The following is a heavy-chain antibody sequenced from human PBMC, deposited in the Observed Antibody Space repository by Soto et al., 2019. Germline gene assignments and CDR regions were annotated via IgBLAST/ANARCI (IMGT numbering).Heavy chain of an antibody. D-gene: IGHD2-15*01. CDR2: INPSGGST. CDR1: GYTFTSYY. CDR3: ARDTLSRPGDGMDV. J-gene: IGHJ6*02. V-gene: IGHV1-46*01. Sequence: QVQLVQSGAEVKKPGASVKVSCKASGYTFTSYYMHWVRQAPGQGLEWMGIINPSGGSTSYAQKCQGRVTMTRHTSTSTVDMELSSLRSEDTAVYYCARDTLSRPGDGMDVWGQGTTVTVSS.